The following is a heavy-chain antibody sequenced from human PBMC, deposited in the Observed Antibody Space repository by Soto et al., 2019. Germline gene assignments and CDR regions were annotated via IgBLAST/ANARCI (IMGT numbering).Heavy chain of an antibody. CDR2: IIPILGTA. Sequence: QVQLVQSGAEVKKPGSSVKVSCKASGGTFSSYAISWVRQAPGQGLEWMGGIIPILGTANYAQKFQGRVTITADESTSTAYMELSSMRSEDTAVYYCAREYRKNYYGSGSYYPYYYGMDVWGQGTTVTVSS. CDR1: GGTFSSYA. V-gene: IGHV1-69*01. D-gene: IGHD3-10*01. CDR3: AREYRKNYYGSGSYYPYYYGMDV. J-gene: IGHJ6*02.